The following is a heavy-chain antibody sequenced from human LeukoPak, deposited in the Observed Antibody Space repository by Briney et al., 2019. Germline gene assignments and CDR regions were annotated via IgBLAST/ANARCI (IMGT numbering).Heavy chain of an antibody. CDR3: AREMPGYSSSSEFDY. D-gene: IGHD6-6*01. CDR2: ISYDGSNK. Sequence: GRSLRLSCAASGFTFSSYAMHWVRQAPGKGLEWVAVISYDGSNKYYADSVKGRFTISRDNAKNSLYLQMNSLRAEDTAVYYCAREMPGYSSSSEFDYWGQGTLVTVSS. J-gene: IGHJ4*02. CDR1: GFTFSSYA. V-gene: IGHV3-30-3*01.